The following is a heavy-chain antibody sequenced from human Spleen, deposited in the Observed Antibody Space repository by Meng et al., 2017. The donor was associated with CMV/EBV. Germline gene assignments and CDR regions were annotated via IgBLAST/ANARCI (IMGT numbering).Heavy chain of an antibody. CDR3: ARAHRYSNEYSYGMDV. Sequence: GESLKISYAASGFTFSSYGMHWVRQAPGKGLEWVAVIWYDGSNKYYADSVKGRFTISRDTSKNTLYLQMNSLRADDTAFYFCARAHRYSNEYSYGMDVWGQGTTVTVSS. J-gene: IGHJ6*02. V-gene: IGHV3-33*01. CDR1: GFTFSSYG. CDR2: IWYDGSNK. D-gene: IGHD2/OR15-2a*01.